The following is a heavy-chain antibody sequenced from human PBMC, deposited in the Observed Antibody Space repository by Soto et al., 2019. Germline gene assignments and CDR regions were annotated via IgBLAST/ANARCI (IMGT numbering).Heavy chain of an antibody. CDR1: GYTFTSYG. V-gene: IGHV1-18*01. D-gene: IGHD6-19*01. CDR2: VNAYNGNT. CDR3: PREAVSGRTGFDY. J-gene: IGHJ4*02. Sequence: QVQLVQSGAEVKKPGASVKVSCKASGYTFTSYGISWVRQAPGQGLEWMGWVNAYNGNTNYAQKFQGRVTMTTDTSTSTAYMELRSLCSDDTALYHCPREAVSGRTGFDYWGQGTLVTVSS.